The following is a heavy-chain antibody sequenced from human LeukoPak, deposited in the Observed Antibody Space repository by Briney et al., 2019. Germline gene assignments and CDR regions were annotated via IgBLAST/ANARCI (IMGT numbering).Heavy chain of an antibody. CDR1: GYTFTVYY. V-gene: IGHV1-2*02. J-gene: IGHJ4*02. CDR3: ARVGIQDGYNSHFDY. Sequence: GASVKVSCKDSGYTFTVYYMHWVRQAPGQGLERMGWINPNSGGTNYAQKFQGSVTMTRDTSIRTAYMELSRLRSDDTGVYYCARVGIQDGYNSHFDYWGQGTLVTVSS. D-gene: IGHD5-24*01. CDR2: INPNSGGT.